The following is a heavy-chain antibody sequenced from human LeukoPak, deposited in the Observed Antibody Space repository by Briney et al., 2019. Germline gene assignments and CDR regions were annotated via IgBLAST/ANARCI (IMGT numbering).Heavy chain of an antibody. V-gene: IGHV3-48*01. CDR2: IGSSSTTI. CDR1: GFIFSTFG. D-gene: IGHD3-22*01. J-gene: IGHJ4*02. CDR3: AREVSPSLHYYDSSGYPDY. Sequence: GGSLRLSCAASGFIFSTFGMNWVRQAPGKGLEWVSYIGSSSTTIYYADSVKGRFTISRDNAKNSLYLQMNSLRAEDTAVYYCAREVSPSLHYYDSSGYPDYWGQGTLVTVSS.